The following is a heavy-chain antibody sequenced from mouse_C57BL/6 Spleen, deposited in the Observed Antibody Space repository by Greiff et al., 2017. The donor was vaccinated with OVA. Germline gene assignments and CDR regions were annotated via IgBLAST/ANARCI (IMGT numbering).Heavy chain of an antibody. V-gene: IGHV1-55*01. Sequence: QVQLQQPGAELVKPGASVKMSCKASGYTFTSYWITWVKQRPGQGLEWIGDIYPGSGSTNYNEKFKSKATLTVDTSSSTAYMQLSSLTSEDAAVYYCARGSTRYGNYDYAMDYWGQGTSVTVSS. CDR1: GYTFTSYW. CDR2: IYPGSGST. D-gene: IGHD2-1*01. J-gene: IGHJ4*01. CDR3: ARGSTRYGNYDYAMDY.